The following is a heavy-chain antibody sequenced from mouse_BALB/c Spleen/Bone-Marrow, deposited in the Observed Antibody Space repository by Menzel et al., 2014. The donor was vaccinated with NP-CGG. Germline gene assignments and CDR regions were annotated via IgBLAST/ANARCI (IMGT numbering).Heavy chain of an antibody. J-gene: IGHJ3*01. CDR2: IYPGNSDT. Sequence: RPSQGLVWIFSIYPGNSDTSYNQKFKGKAKLTAVSYTSTAYMELSSLSKEDSAVYNCVWFAYWGQGTMLTVSA. CDR3: VWFAY. V-gene: IGHV1-5*01.